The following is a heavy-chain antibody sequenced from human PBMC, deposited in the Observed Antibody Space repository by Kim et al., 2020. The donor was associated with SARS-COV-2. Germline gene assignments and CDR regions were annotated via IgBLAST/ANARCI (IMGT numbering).Heavy chain of an antibody. D-gene: IGHD6-25*01. CDR1: GFTFGDYA. CDR2: ITWNSDNI. J-gene: IGHJ4*02. CDR3: AKRPSGSGSPYYFDY. V-gene: IGHV3-9*01. Sequence: GGSLRLSCAASGFTFGDYAMHWVRQAPGKGLEWISGITWNSDNIAYADSVKGRFTISRDNAKSSLYLQMNTLKPDDTALYYCAKRPSGSGSPYYFDYWGQGTLAT.